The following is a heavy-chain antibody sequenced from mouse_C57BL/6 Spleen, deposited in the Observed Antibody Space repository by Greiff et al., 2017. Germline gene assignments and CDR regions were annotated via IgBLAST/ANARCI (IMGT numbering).Heavy chain of an antibody. CDR2: IRSKSNNYAT. J-gene: IGHJ3*01. CDR3: VRQGYGSSHGGFAY. D-gene: IGHD1-1*01. Sequence: EVKLVESGGGLVQPKGSLKLSCAASGFSFNTYAMNWVRQAPGKGLEWVARIRSKSNNYATYYADSVKDRFTISRDDSESMLYLQMNNLKTEDTAMYYCVRQGYGSSHGGFAYWGQGNLVTVSA. CDR1: GFSFNTYA. V-gene: IGHV10-1*01.